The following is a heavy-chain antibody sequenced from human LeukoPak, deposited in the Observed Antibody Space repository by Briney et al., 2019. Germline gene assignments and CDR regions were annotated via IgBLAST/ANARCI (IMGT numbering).Heavy chain of an antibody. CDR3: ARGLYREYNWFDP. Sequence: SQTLSLTCTVSGGSISSGGYYWSWIRQHPGKGLEWIGYIYYSGSTYYNPSLKSRVTISVDTSKNQFSLKLSSVTAADTAVYYCARGLYREYNWFDPWGQGTLVTVSS. CDR2: IYYSGST. V-gene: IGHV4-31*03. J-gene: IGHJ5*02. CDR1: GGSISSGGYY. D-gene: IGHD1-26*01.